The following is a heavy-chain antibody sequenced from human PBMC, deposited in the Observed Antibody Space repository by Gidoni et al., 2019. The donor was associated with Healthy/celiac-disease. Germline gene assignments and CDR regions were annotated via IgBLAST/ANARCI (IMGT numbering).Heavy chain of an antibody. J-gene: IGHJ5*02. CDR2: IYHSGST. CDR1: GYSISSGYY. CDR3: ARAWSIADNWFDP. Sequence: QVQLQESGPGLVKPSATLSLTCAVPGYSISSGYYWGWSRPPPGKGLESIGSIYHSGSTYYNPSLKSRVTISVDTSKNQFSLKLSSVTAADTAVYYCARAWSIADNWFDPWGQGTLVTVSS. D-gene: IGHD6-6*01. V-gene: IGHV4-38-2*01.